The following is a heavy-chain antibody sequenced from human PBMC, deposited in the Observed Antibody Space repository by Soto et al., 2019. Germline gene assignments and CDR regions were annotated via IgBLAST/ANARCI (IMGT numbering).Heavy chain of an antibody. J-gene: IGHJ4*02. CDR3: ASSYGSGYRAFDY. D-gene: IGHD3-10*01. CDR2: INPILSMS. Sequence: QVQLVQSGAEVKKPGSSVRVSCKASGDTFTFYSIHWVRQAPGLGLEWMGRINPILSMSNYAQRFQGRVTMTADKSTSTADMELSSLRPEDTAMYYCASSYGSGYRAFDYWGQGALVTVSS. CDR1: GDTFTFYS. V-gene: IGHV1-69*02.